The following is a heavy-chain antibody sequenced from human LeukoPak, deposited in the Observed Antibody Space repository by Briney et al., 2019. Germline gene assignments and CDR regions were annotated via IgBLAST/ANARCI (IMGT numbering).Heavy chain of an antibody. D-gene: IGHD3-10*01. CDR1: GYTFTSYG. J-gene: IGHJ6*02. CDR2: ISAYNGNT. CDR3: ARDYYYGSGSYYNVVPPYYYGMDV. Sequence: ASVKVSCKASGYTFTSYGIIWVRQAPGQGLEWMGWISAYNGNTNYAQKLQGRVTMTTDTSTSTAYMELRSLRSDDTAVYYCARDYYYGSGSYYNVVPPYYYGMDVWGQGTTVTVSS. V-gene: IGHV1-18*01.